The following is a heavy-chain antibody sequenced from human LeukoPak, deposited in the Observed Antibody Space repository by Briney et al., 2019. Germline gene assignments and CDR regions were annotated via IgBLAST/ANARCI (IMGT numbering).Heavy chain of an antibody. Sequence: PSETLSLTCTVSGGSISSSSYYWGWIRQPPGKGLEWIGNIYYSGSTYYNPSLKSRVTISVDTSRNQFSLKLSSVTAADTAVYYCARHSPTSLMFDYWGQGTLVTVSS. CDR2: IYYSGST. CDR3: ARHSPTSLMFDY. V-gene: IGHV4-39*01. J-gene: IGHJ4*02. CDR1: GGSISSSSYY. D-gene: IGHD2/OR15-2a*01.